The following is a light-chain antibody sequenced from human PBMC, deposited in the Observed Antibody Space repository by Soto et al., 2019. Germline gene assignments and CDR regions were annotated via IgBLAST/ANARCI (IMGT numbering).Light chain of an antibody. CDR2: DAS. CDR3: QQYNSFPLT. J-gene: IGKJ4*01. V-gene: IGKV1-5*01. Sequence: DIQMTQSPSTLSASVGDRVTITCRASQSISSWLTWYQQKAGKAPKVLIYDASSLGSGVPSRFSGSGSGTTFTLTISSLQPDDFATYYCQQYNSFPLTFGGGTKVDIK. CDR1: QSISSW.